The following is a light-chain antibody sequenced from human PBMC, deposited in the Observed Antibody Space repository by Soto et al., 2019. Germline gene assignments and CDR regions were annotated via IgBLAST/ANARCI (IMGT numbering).Light chain of an antibody. CDR3: HQFGSSPQT. J-gene: IGKJ1*01. CDR2: GPS. CDR1: QNISSSH. Sequence: EIVLTQSPGTLPLSPGERATLSCRASQNISSSHIAWYQQKPGQAPRLLIYGPSGRATGIPDRFSGSGSGTDFSHSITGLEPEDFAVYYCHQFGSSPQTFGHGTKVDIK. V-gene: IGKV3-20*01.